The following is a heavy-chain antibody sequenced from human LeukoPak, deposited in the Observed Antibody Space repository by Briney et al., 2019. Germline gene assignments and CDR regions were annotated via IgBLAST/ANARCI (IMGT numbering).Heavy chain of an antibody. D-gene: IGHD3-10*01. Sequence: GGSLRLSCAASGFTFSSYNMNWVRQAPGKGLEWVSDISSSGSTIYFADSVKGRFTISRDNAKNSLYLQMNSLRDEDTAVYYCARLEYYYVSGNYYKLFDYWGQGTPVTVCS. CDR3: ARLEYYYVSGNYYKLFDY. CDR1: GFTFSSYN. CDR2: ISSSGSTI. V-gene: IGHV3-48*02. J-gene: IGHJ4*02.